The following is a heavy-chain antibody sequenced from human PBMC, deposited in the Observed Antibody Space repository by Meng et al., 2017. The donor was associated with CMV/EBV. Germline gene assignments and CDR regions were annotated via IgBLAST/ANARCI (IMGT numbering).Heavy chain of an antibody. CDR2: IIPIFGTA. CDR3: ARSGYRYYYDSSGHFDY. Sequence: SVKVSCKASGGTFSSYAISWVRQAPGQGLEWMGGIIPIFGTANYAQKFQGRVTITTDESTSTAHMELSSLRSEDTAVYYCARSGYRYYYDSSGHFDYWGQGTLVTVSS. J-gene: IGHJ4*02. CDR1: GGTFSSYA. D-gene: IGHD3-22*01. V-gene: IGHV1-69*05.